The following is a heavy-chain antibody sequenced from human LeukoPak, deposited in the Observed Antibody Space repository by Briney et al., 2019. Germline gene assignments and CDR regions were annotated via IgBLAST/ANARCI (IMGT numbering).Heavy chain of an antibody. V-gene: IGHV3-7*01. Sequence: GGSLRLSCAASGFTFSSYWMSWVRQAPGKGLEWVANIKQDGSEKYYVDSVKGRFTISRDNAKNSLYLQMNSLRAEDTAVYYCARGNYYDSSGYYYYWGQGPLVTVSS. CDR3: ARGNYYDSSGYYYY. J-gene: IGHJ4*02. CDR2: IKQDGSEK. CDR1: GFTFSSYW. D-gene: IGHD3-22*01.